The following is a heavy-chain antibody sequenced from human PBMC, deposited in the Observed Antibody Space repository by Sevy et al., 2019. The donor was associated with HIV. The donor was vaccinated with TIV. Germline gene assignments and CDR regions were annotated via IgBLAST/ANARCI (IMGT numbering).Heavy chain of an antibody. D-gene: IGHD6-13*01. CDR1: GFTFSSYS. J-gene: IGHJ5*02. V-gene: IGHV3-21*01. Sequence: GGSLRLSCAASGFTFSSYSMNWVRQAPGKGLEWVSSISSSSSYIYYEDSVKGRFTISRDNAKNSLFLQMNSLRAEDTAVYYCARDSLSSSWYGVLDPWGQGTLVTVSS. CDR2: ISSSSSYI. CDR3: ARDSLSSSWYGVLDP.